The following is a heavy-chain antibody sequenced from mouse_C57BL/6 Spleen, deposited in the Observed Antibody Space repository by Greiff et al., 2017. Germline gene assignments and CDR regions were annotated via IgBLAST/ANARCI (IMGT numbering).Heavy chain of an antibody. CDR2: IDPSDSET. CDR3: ARSPGYYPGDYAMDY. J-gene: IGHJ4*01. V-gene: IGHV1-52*01. Sequence: QVQLQQPGAELVRPGSSVKLSCKASGYTFTSYWMHWVKQRPIQGLEWIGNIDPSDSETHYNQKFKDKATLTVDKSSSTAYMQLKSLTSEDSAVYYCARSPGYYPGDYAMDYWGQGTSVTVSS. CDR1: GYTFTSYW. D-gene: IGHD2-3*01.